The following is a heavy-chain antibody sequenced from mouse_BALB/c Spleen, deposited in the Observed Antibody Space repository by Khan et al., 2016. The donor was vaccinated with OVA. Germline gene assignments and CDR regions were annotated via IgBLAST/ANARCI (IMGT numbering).Heavy chain of an antibody. CDR1: GFSLTSYS. V-gene: IGHV2-3*01. Sequence: QMQLEESGPGLVAPSQSLSITCTVSGFSLTSYSVSWVRQPPGKGLEWLGVIWGDGNTNFHSALRSRLSISKDNSKSQVFLKLNSLQTDDTATYYCAKDRGYYAVDYWGQGTSVTVSS. CDR3: AKDRGYYAVDY. CDR2: IWGDGNT. J-gene: IGHJ4*01.